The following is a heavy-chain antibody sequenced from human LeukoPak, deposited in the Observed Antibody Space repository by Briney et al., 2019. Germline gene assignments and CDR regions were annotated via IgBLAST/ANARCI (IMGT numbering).Heavy chain of an antibody. CDR2: ISAYNGNT. CDR3: ARDDYYDSSGYPFDY. V-gene: IGHV1-18*01. Sequence: VASVKVSCKASGHTFTSYGISWVRQAPGQGLEWMGWISAYNGNTNYAQKLQGRVTMTTDTSTSTAYMELRSLRSDDTAVYYCARDDYYDSSGYPFDYWGQGTLVTVSS. D-gene: IGHD3-22*01. J-gene: IGHJ4*02. CDR1: GHTFTSYG.